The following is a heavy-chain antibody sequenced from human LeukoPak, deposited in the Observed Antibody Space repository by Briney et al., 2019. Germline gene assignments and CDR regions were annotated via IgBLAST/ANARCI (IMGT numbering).Heavy chain of an antibody. V-gene: IGHV3-48*03. Sequence: GGSLRLSCVASGFTFSSYELNWVRQAPGKGLEWVSHISSSGSTVYYADSVKGRFTISRDNPKNSLYLQMNSLRAEDTAVYYCARRYCSSTSCLLDYRGQGTLVTVSS. CDR2: ISSSGSTV. D-gene: IGHD2-2*01. CDR3: ARRYCSSTSCLLDY. J-gene: IGHJ4*02. CDR1: GFTFSSYE.